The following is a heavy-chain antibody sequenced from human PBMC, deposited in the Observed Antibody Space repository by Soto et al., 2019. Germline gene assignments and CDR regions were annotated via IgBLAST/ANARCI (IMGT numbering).Heavy chain of an antibody. V-gene: IGHV4-59*01. D-gene: IGHD6-19*01. Sequence: SETLSLTCTVSGGSISSYYLSWIRQPPGKGLEWIGYIYYSGSTNYNPSLKSRVTISVDTSKNQFSLKLSSVTAADTAVYYCAREVAVAGGFDYWGQGTLVTVSS. J-gene: IGHJ4*02. CDR1: GGSISSYY. CDR3: AREVAVAGGFDY. CDR2: IYYSGST.